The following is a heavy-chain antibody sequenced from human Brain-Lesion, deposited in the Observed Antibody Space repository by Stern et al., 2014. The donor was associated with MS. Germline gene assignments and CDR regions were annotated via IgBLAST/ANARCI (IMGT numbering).Heavy chain of an antibody. Sequence: QVQLVESGAEVKKPGASVKVSCKTSGYIFTGYYIHWVRQAPGQGLEWMAWINPNTGGKKYAQKFQGRVTMSRDASISTAYVELSSLTSDDTAVYYCARDQRGITIFGVVTDYYHLGMDVWGQGTTVTVSS. CDR1: GYIFTGYY. CDR2: INPNTGGK. D-gene: IGHD3-3*01. J-gene: IGHJ6*02. V-gene: IGHV1-2*02. CDR3: ARDQRGITIFGVVTDYYHLGMDV.